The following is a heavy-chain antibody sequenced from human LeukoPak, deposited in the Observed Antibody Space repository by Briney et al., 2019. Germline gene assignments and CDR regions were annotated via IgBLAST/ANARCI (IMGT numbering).Heavy chain of an antibody. Sequence: GGSLRPSCAASGFTFSTYTVSWVRQPPGKGLEWVSAISGSGGYTYYADSVKGRFTLSRDNSKNTLYLQMNSLRAEDTAVYYCAKSSEGGDWYFDLWGRGTLVTVSS. D-gene: IGHD3-3*01. CDR3: AKSSEGGDWYFDL. CDR1: GFTFSTYT. V-gene: IGHV3-23*01. J-gene: IGHJ2*01. CDR2: ISGSGGYT.